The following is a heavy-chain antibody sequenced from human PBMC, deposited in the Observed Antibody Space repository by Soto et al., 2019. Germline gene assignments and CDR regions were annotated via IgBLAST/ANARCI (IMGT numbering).Heavy chain of an antibody. CDR2: ISSTGTTI. J-gene: IGHJ6*02. CDR3: ARDPYSAFSNGQFSYYYGMDV. D-gene: IGHD3-3*01. Sequence: EVQVVESGGGLVQPGGSLRLSCAASGFTFSSFEMNWVRQAPGKGLEWISYISSTGTTIHYADSVKGRFTISRDNAKNPMYLQMNSLSAEDTAVYYCARDPYSAFSNGQFSYYYGMDVWDQGTTVNVSS. CDR1: GFTFSSFE. V-gene: IGHV3-48*03.